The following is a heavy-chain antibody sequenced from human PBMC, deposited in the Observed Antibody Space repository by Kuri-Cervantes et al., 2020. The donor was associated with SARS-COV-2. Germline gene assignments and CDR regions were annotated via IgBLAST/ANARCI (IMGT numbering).Heavy chain of an antibody. D-gene: IGHD2-2*02. Sequence: SVKVSCKASGGTFSSYAISWVRQAPGQGLEGMGGIIPIFGTANYAQKFQGRVTITADESTSTAYMELSSLRSENTAVYYCARDRGPGQLLYSAFRWFDPWGQGTLVTVSS. CDR1: GGTFSSYA. J-gene: IGHJ5*02. CDR2: IIPIFGTA. CDR3: ARDRGPGQLLYSAFRWFDP. V-gene: IGHV1-69*13.